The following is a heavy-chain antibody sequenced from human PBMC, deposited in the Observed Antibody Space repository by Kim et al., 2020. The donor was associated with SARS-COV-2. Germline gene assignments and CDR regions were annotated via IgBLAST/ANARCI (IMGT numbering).Heavy chain of an antibody. J-gene: IGHJ4*02. Sequence: GESLKISCKGSGYSFTSYWIGWVRQMPGKGLEWMGIIYPGDSDTRYSPSFQGQVTISADKSISTAYLQWSSLKASDTAMYYCARPKGPYYYDVPPDYWGQGTLVTVSS. CDR1: GYSFTSYW. CDR2: IYPGDSDT. D-gene: IGHD3-22*01. CDR3: ARPKGPYYYDVPPDY. V-gene: IGHV5-51*01.